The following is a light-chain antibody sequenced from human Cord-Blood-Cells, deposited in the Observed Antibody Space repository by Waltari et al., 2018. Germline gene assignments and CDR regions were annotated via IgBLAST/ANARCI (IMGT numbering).Light chain of an antibody. CDR3: QQYGSAPPIT. V-gene: IGKV3-20*01. J-gene: IGKJ5*01. CDR1: QSVSSSY. Sequence: EIVLTQSPGTLSLSPGERATLSCRASQSVSSSYLAWYQQKPGQAPRLRIYGESMRATGIPGRFSGSGSGTDFTLTISRLEPEDFAVYYCQQYGSAPPITFGQGTRLVSK. CDR2: GES.